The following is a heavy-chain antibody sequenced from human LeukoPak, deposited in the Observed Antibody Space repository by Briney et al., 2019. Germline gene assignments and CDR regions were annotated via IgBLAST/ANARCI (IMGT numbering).Heavy chain of an antibody. J-gene: IGHJ4*02. CDR1: GGSFSGYY. D-gene: IGHD2-15*01. V-gene: IGHV4-34*01. Sequence: SETLSLTCAVYGGSFSGYYWSWIRQPPGKGLEWIGEINHSGSTNYNPSLKSRVTISVDTSKNQFSVKLSSVTAADTAVYYCARRVGYCSGGSSYCPQDYRGQGTLVTVSS. CDR3: ARRVGYCSGGSSYCPQDY. CDR2: INHSGST.